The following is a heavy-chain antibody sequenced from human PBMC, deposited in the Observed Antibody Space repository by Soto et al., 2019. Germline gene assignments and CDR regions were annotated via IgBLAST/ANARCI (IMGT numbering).Heavy chain of an antibody. V-gene: IGHV3-23*01. Sequence: GGSLRLSCAASGFTFSSYAMSWVRQAPGKGLEWVSAISGSGGSTYYADSVKGRFTISRDNSKNTLYLQMNSLRAEDTAVYYCAKGLRGGTYYYYYGMDVCGQGTTVTVSS. D-gene: IGHD3-16*01. CDR1: GFTFSSYA. CDR3: AKGLRGGTYYYYYGMDV. J-gene: IGHJ6*02. CDR2: ISGSGGST.